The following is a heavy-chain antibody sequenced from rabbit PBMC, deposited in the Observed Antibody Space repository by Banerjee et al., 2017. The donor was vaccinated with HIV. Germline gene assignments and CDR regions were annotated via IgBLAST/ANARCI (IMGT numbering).Heavy chain of an antibody. J-gene: IGHJ4*01. V-gene: IGHV1S7*01. D-gene: IGHD6-1*01. CDR3: ARSYGYAGYAYATGGDFNL. Sequence: QLVESGGGLVTLGGSLKLSCKASGIDFSSYGISWVRQAPGKGLEWIGYIDPVFGSTYYASWVNGRFTISSHNAQNTLYLQLNSLTAADTATYFCARSYGYAGYAYATGGDFNLWGPGTLVTVS. CDR1: GIDFSSYG. CDR2: IDPVFGST.